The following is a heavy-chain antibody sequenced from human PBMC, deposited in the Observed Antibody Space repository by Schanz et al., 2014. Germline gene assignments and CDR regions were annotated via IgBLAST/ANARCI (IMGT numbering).Heavy chain of an antibody. J-gene: IGHJ5*02. CDR1: GYTFTSYD. D-gene: IGHD6-13*01. V-gene: IGHV1-8*01. CDR3: ARGGGRSSSWYFSAPLPPAKSLVS. CDR2: MNPNSGNT. Sequence: QVQLVQSGAEVKKPGASVKVSCKASGYTFTSYDINWVRQATGQGLEWMGWMNPNSGNTGYAQKFQGRVTMTSNTSIRPAYMKLGSLTSEDTAVYYCARGGGRSSSWYFSAPLPPAKSLVSWGQGTLVTVSS.